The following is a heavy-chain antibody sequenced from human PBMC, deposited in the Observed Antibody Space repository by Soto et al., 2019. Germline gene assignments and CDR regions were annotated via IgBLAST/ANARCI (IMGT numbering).Heavy chain of an antibody. CDR2: IYHSGST. V-gene: IGHV4-61*08. CDR1: GASVSTDGYY. J-gene: IGHJ6*04. CDR3: ARVNRLAPVTTYYYHSMAV. Sequence: SETLSLTCTVSGASVSTDGYYWSWIRQPPGKGLEWIGYIYHSGSTNYNPSLKSRVTTSIDTSKNQFSLKLSSLTAADTAVYYSARVNRLAPVTTYYYHSMAVWGKGTTVTVSS. D-gene: IGHD4-17*01.